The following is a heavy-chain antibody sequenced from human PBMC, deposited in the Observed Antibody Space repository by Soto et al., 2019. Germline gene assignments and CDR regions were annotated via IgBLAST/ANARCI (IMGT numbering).Heavy chain of an antibody. Sequence: EVQLLESGGGLVQPGGSLRLSCAASGFTFSSYAMSWVRQAPGKGLEWVAAISGSGGSTYYADSVKGRVTISRDNSKNALDLQMNSLRAEDTAVYYCAKDGGYSYGRRADWGQGTLVTVSS. CDR1: GFTFSSYA. V-gene: IGHV3-23*01. CDR3: AKDGGYSYGRRAD. D-gene: IGHD5-18*01. CDR2: ISGSGGST. J-gene: IGHJ4*02.